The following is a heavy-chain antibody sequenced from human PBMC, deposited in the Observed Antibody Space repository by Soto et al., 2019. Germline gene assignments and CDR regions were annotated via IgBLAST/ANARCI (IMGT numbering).Heavy chain of an antibody. CDR1: GGSISSYY. V-gene: IGHV4-59*01. CDR3: ARGGVKTSDY. D-gene: IGHD3-16*01. J-gene: IGHJ4*02. CDR2: IYYSGIT. Sequence: SETLSLTCTVSGGSISSYYWSWIREPPGKGLEWIGYIYYSGITKYSPSLKSRVTISVDTSKNQFSLKLSSVTAADTAVYYCARGGVKTSDYWGQGTLVTVSS.